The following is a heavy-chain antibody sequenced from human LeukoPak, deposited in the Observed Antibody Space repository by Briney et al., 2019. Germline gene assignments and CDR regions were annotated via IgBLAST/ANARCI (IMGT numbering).Heavy chain of an antibody. V-gene: IGHV3-30*02. CDR3: ARATASHFDY. CDR1: GFTFSSYG. Sequence: GGSLRLSCAASGFTFSSYGMHWVRQAPGKGLEWVAFIRYDGSNKYYADSVKGRFTISRDNSKNTLYLQMNSLRAEDTAVYYCARATASHFDYWGQGTLVTVSS. CDR2: IRYDGSNK. D-gene: IGHD4-17*01. J-gene: IGHJ4*02.